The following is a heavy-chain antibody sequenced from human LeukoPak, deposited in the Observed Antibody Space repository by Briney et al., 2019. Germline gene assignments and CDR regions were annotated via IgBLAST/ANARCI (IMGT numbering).Heavy chain of an antibody. CDR3: AKGISSCGSYLSYFDH. J-gene: IGHJ4*02. D-gene: IGHD1-26*01. CDR1: GFTLSSYV. V-gene: IGHV3-23*01. CDR2: ISAGGDLT. Sequence: GGSLRLPCAASGFTLSSYVMSWVRQAPGKGLEWVAAISAGGDLTNYADSVKGRFTISRDSSKNLLYVQMNSLAAKDMAIYYCAKGISSCGSYLSYFDHWGQGTLVTVSS.